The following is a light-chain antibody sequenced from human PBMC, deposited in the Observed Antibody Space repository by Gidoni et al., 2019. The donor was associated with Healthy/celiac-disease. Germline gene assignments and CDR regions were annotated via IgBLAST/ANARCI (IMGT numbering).Light chain of an antibody. CDR2: WAS. CDR1: QSVFYSSNNKNY. V-gene: IGKV4-1*01. CDR3: QQYYSTPPT. Sequence: DIVMTQSPDSPAVSLGERATINCKSSQSVFYSSNNKNYLAWYQHKPGQPPKLLIYWASSRESGVPDRFSDSGSGTDFTLTISSLQAEDVAVYYCQQYYSTPPTFGQGTKVEIK. J-gene: IGKJ1*01.